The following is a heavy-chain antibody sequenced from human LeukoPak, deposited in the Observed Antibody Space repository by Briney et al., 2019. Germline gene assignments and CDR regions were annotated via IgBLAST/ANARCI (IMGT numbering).Heavy chain of an antibody. Sequence: SETLSLTCTVSGGSISSYYWSWIRQPPGKGLEWIGYIYYSGSTNYNPSLKSRVTISVDTSKNQFSLKLSSVTAADTAVYYCARHISLFRGAAGDAFDIWGQGTMVTVSP. CDR3: ARHISLFRGAAGDAFDI. D-gene: IGHD3-10*01. CDR2: IYYSGST. V-gene: IGHV4-59*08. J-gene: IGHJ3*02. CDR1: GGSISSYY.